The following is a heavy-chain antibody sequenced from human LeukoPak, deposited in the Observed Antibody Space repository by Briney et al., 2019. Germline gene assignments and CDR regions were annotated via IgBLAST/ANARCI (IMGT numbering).Heavy chain of an antibody. CDR1: GFTFSSYA. D-gene: IGHD6-13*01. J-gene: IGHJ5*02. CDR3: AKGRRSQQLVRGLWFDP. Sequence: GRSLRLSCAASGFTFSSYAMSWVRQAPGKGLEWVSAISGSGGSTYYADSVKGRFTISRDNSKNTLYLQMNSLRAEDTAVYYCAKGRRSQQLVRGLWFDPWGQRTLVTVSS. CDR2: ISGSGGST. V-gene: IGHV3-23*01.